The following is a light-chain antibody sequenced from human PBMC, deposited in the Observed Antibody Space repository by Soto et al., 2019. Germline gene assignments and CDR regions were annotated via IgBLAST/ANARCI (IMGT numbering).Light chain of an antibody. CDR3: QQYGIV. CDR1: QTISSNY. J-gene: IGKJ3*01. V-gene: IGKV3-20*01. Sequence: EVVLTQSPDTLSLSPGERATLSCRASQTISSNYVAWYQQKPGQAPRLLIYSASSRATGIPDRVSGSGSGTHFTLTISRLEPEDFAVYYCQQYGIVFGPGTKVEIK. CDR2: SAS.